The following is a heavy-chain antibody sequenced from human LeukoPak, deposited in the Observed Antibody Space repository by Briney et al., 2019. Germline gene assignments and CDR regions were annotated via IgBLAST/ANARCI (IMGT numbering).Heavy chain of an antibody. D-gene: IGHD4-11*01. CDR2: IYYSGST. J-gene: IGHJ3*02. V-gene: IGHV4-61*01. CDR1: GGSVSSGSYY. CDR3: ARADYSNYGDAFDI. Sequence: SKTLSLTCTVSGGSVSSGSYYWSWIRQPPGKGLEWIGYIYYSGSTNYNPSLKSRVTISVDTSKNQFSLKLSSVTAADTAVYYCARADYSNYGDAFDIWGQGTMVTVSS.